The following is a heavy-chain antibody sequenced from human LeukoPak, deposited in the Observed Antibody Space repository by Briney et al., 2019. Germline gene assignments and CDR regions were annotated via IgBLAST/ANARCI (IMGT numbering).Heavy chain of an antibody. CDR2: ISGSGDNT. CDR3: ARVTYGSGTYGAFDY. J-gene: IGHJ4*02. D-gene: IGHD3-10*01. Sequence: HTGGTLRLSCAASGFTFSSHGMSWVRQAPGKGLEWVSTISGSGDNTYYADSVKGRFTISRDNSKNTLYLQMNSLRAEDTAVYYCARVTYGSGTYGAFDYWGQETLVTVSS. V-gene: IGHV3-23*01. CDR1: GFTFSSHG.